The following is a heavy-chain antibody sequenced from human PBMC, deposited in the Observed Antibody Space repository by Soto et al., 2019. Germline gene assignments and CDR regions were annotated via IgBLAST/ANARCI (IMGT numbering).Heavy chain of an antibody. CDR3: TATHFDWLLRGAFDI. V-gene: IGHV3-15*01. J-gene: IGHJ3*02. CDR1: GFTFSNAW. CDR2: IKSKTDGGTT. D-gene: IGHD3-9*01. Sequence: GGSLRLSCAASGFTFSNAWMSWVRQAPGKGLEWVGRIKSKTDGGTTDYAAPVKGRFTISRDDSKNTLYLQMNSLKTEDTAVYYCTATHFDWLLRGAFDIWGQGTMVTVSS.